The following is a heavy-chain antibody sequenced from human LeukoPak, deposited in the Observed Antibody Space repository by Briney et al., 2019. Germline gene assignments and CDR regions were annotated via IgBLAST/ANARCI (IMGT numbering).Heavy chain of an antibody. V-gene: IGHV4-39*01. CDR3: ASVGGYNSGYGYYYYYMDV. CDR1: GGSISTSNYR. CDR2: IYYRGST. D-gene: IGHD5-18*01. J-gene: IGHJ6*03. Sequence: SETLSLTCTVSGGSISTSNYRWGWIRQPPGKGLEWIGYIYYRGSTYYNPPLKSRVTISVDTSKNQFSLKLSSVTAADTAVYYCASVGGYNSGYGYYYYYMDVWGKGTTVTVSS.